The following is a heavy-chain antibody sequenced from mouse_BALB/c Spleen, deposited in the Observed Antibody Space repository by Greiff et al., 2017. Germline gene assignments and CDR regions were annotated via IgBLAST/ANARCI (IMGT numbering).Heavy chain of an antibody. D-gene: IGHD2-4*01. CDR2: ISYSGST. V-gene: IGHV3-2*02. Sequence: EVKLVESGPGLVKPSQSLSLTCTVTGYSITSDYAWNWIRQFPGNKLEWMGYISYSGSTSYNPSLKSRISITRDTSKNQFFLQLNSVTTEDTATYYCARWVITNFDYWGQGTTLTVSS. J-gene: IGHJ2*01. CDR3: ARWVITNFDY. CDR1: GYSITSDYA.